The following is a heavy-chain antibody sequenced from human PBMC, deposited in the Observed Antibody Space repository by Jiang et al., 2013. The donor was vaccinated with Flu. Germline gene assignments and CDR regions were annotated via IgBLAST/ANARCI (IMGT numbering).Heavy chain of an antibody. CDR2: ISSSGSTI. V-gene: IGHV3-48*03. Sequence: VQLVESGGGLVQPGGSLRLSCAASGFTFSSYEMNWVRQAPGKGLEWVSYISSSGSTIYYADSVKGRFTISRDNAKNSLYLQMNSLRAEDTAVYYCAREGDRERWLHHAPFDYWGQGTLVTVSS. CDR1: GFTFSSYE. CDR3: AREGDRERWLHHAPFDY. J-gene: IGHJ4*02. D-gene: IGHD5-24*01.